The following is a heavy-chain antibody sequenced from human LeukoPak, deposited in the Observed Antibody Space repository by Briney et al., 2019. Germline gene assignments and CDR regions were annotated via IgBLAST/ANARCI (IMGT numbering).Heavy chain of an antibody. D-gene: IGHD2-2*01. Sequence: SVKVSCKASGGAFSSYAISWVRQAPGQGLGWMGGVIPLFGTPNYAQKFQGRVTITTDESTRTAYMDLSSLRSEDTAVYYCATGVPAAFGGNWFDPWGQGTLVTVSS. V-gene: IGHV1-69*05. J-gene: IGHJ5*02. CDR2: VIPLFGTP. CDR1: GGAFSSYA. CDR3: ATGVPAAFGGNWFDP.